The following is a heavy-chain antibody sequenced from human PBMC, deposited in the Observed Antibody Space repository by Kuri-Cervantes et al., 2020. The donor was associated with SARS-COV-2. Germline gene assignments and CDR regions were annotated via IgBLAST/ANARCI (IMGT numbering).Heavy chain of an antibody. J-gene: IGHJ6*03. CDR2: IYTGGTT. Sequence: GESLKISCAASGFTVSSNYMSWARQAPGKGLEWVSIIYTGGTTHHADSVKGRFTISRDNSKNTLYLQMNSLRAEDTAVYYCAREGSNDHHDYYDYYMDVWGKGTTVTVSS. CDR3: AREGSNDHHDYYDYYMDV. V-gene: IGHV3-53*01. D-gene: IGHD1-14*01. CDR1: GFTVSSNY.